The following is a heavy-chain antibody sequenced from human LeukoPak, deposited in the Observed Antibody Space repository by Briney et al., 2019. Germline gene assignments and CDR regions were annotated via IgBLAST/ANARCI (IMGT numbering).Heavy chain of an antibody. V-gene: IGHV4-39*01. CDR1: GGSISSSSYY. Sequence: PSETLSLTCTVSGGSISSSSYYWGWIRQPPGKGLEWIGSIYYSGSTYYNPSLKSRVTISVDTSKNQFSLKLSSVTAADTAVYYCARDSYYDFWSGYYVSPRGFDPWGQGTLVTVSS. CDR2: IYYSGST. CDR3: ARDSYYDFWSGYYVSPRGFDP. J-gene: IGHJ5*02. D-gene: IGHD3-3*01.